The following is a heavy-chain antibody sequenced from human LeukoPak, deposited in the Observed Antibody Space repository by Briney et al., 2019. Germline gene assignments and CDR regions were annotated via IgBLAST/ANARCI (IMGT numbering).Heavy chain of an antibody. V-gene: IGHV4-39*07. Sequence: WVRQGPGKGLEWIGSIYYSGSTYYNPSLKSRVTISVDTSKNQFSLKLSSVTAADTAVYYCARAAIRNNWFDPWGQGTLVTVSS. CDR2: IYYSGST. J-gene: IGHJ5*02. D-gene: IGHD4-17*01. CDR3: ARAAIRNNWFDP.